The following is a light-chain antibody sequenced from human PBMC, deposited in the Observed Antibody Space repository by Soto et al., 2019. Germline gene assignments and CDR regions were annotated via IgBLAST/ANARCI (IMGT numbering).Light chain of an antibody. V-gene: IGKV1-9*01. CDR1: QGISSY. CDR2: GAS. CDR3: QQLNAYPLT. Sequence: DIQFTQSPSFLSSSVLERFTITCRASQGISSYLAWFQQKPGRAPNLLIYGASTLQSGVPSRFSGSGSGTDFTLTISNLQPEDFATYYCQQLNAYPLTFGQGTRLENK. J-gene: IGKJ5*01.